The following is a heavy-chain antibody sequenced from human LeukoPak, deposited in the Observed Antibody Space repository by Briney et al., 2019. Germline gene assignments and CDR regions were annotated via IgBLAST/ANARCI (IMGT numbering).Heavy chain of an antibody. D-gene: IGHD5-24*01. CDR1: GFTFSNAW. J-gene: IGHJ5*02. V-gene: IGHV3-7*05. CDR2: IKQDGSEK. CDR3: ARASDPWLQLT. Sequence: GGSLRLSCAASGFTFSNAWMSWVRQAPGKGLEWVGNIKQDGSEKRYADSVRGRFTISRDNAQTSLYLQMNSLRAEDTAVYYCARASDPWLQLTWGQGTLVTVSS.